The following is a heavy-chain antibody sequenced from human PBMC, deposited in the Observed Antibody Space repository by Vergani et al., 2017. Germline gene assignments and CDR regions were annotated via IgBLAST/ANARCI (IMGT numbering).Heavy chain of an antibody. CDR1: GFSFSDHY. D-gene: IGHD1-20*01. J-gene: IGHJ4*01. CDR2: ISNSGNTI. Sequence: QVQLVESGGGLVKPGGSLRLSCAASGFSFSDHYITWIRQAPGKGLEWVSYISNSGNTIEYADSVKGRFSISRDNAKSSLFLQMDSLRAEDTAVYYCARAYGGYDWFDYWGQRTLVTVSS. V-gene: IGHV3-11*01. CDR3: ARAYGGYDWFDY.